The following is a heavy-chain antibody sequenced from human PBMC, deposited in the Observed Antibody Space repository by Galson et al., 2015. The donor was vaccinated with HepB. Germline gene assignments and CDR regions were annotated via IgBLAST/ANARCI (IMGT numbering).Heavy chain of an antibody. Sequence: SVKVSCKASGYTFTNYGISWVRQAPGQGLEWVGWISAYNGNTNYALKLQGRLTLTTDTSTSTAYMELRSLRSDDTAVYYCARGYGLDLNFPYDSWGQGTLVTVSS. D-gene: IGHD3-16*01. CDR3: ARGYGLDLNFPYDS. V-gene: IGHV1-18*01. CDR1: GYTFTNYG. J-gene: IGHJ4*02. CDR2: ISAYNGNT.